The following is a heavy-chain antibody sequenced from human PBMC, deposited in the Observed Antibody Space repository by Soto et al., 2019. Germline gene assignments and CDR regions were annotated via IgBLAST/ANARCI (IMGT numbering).Heavy chain of an antibody. Sequence: SETLSRTCAVSGGSISSSNWWSWGRQPPGKGLAWSGEIYRRGSTHYNPSLKSRVTISVDKSKNQFSLKLSSVTAADTAVYYCARVEGCSSPSCLYVDVWGQGTTVTDAS. CDR3: ARVEGCSSPSCLYVDV. CDR1: GGSISSSNW. CDR2: IYRRGST. V-gene: IGHV4-4*02. J-gene: IGHJ6*02. D-gene: IGHD2-2*01.